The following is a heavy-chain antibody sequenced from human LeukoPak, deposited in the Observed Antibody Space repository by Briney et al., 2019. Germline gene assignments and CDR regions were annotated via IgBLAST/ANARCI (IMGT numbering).Heavy chain of an antibody. CDR3: ARTTPYYYDSRLSNYYYYMDV. Sequence: GASVKVSCKASGYTFTSYAMNWVRQAPGQGLEWMGWINTNTGNPTYAQGFTGRFVFSLDTSVSTAYLQISSLKVEDTAVYYCARTTPYYYDSRLSNYYYYMDVWGKGTTVTVSS. CDR1: GYTFTSYA. J-gene: IGHJ6*03. CDR2: INTNTGNP. D-gene: IGHD3-22*01. V-gene: IGHV7-4-1*02.